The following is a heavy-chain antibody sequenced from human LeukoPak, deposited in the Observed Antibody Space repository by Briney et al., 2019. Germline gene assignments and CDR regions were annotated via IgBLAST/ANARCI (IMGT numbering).Heavy chain of an antibody. Sequence: PGGSLRLSCAASGFTFSIAWMTWVRQAPGKGLEWVGRTRNKANSYTTEYAASVRGRFAISRDDSKNSLYLQMNGLKTEDTAVYYCARVRDCGNEVCYQPFDHWGQGTLVTVSS. J-gene: IGHJ4*02. CDR1: GFTFSIAW. CDR3: ARVRDCGNEVCYQPFDH. D-gene: IGHD2-21*01. V-gene: IGHV3-72*01. CDR2: TRNKANSYTT.